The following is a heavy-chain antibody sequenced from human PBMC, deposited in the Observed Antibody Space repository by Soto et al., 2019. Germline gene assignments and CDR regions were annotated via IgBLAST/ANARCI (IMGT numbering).Heavy chain of an antibody. CDR3: ASYCSGGSCFDY. CDR2: INSDGSST. J-gene: IGHJ4*02. CDR1: GFTFSSYW. D-gene: IGHD2-15*01. Sequence: GWSLRLSCAASGFTFSSYWMHWVRQAPGKGLVWVSRINSDGSSTSYADSVKGRFTISRDNAKNTLYLQMNSLRAEDTAVYYCASYCSGGSCFDYWGQGTLVTVSS. V-gene: IGHV3-74*01.